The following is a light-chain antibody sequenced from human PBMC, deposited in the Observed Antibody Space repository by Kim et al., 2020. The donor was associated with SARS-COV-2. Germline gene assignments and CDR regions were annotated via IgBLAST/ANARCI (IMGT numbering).Light chain of an antibody. CDR3: QVWDNSTDHWV. J-gene: IGLJ3*02. V-gene: IGLV3-21*04. CDR1: NFGSKI. Sequence: AQGGTARIACGGDNFGSKIVPWYQQSTGQAPVLVIYYDRERPSRIPERISGSKSGNTATLTISRVEAGDEADYYCQVWDNSTDHWVFGGGTQLTVL. CDR2: YDR.